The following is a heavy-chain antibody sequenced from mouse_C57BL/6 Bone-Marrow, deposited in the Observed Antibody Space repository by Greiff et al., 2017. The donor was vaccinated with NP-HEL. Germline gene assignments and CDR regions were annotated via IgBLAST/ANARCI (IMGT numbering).Heavy chain of an antibody. D-gene: IGHD2-5*01. CDR2: ISSGGDYT. CDR1: GFTFSSYA. Sequence: EVKLMESGEGLVKPGGSLKLSCAASGFTFSSYAMSWVRQTPEKRLEWVAYISSGGDYTYYAATLKGRFTISRDNARNTLYLQMSSLKSEDTAMYYCTRDSFYSNYFDYWGQGTTLTVSA. V-gene: IGHV5-9-1*02. CDR3: TRDSFYSNYFDY. J-gene: IGHJ2*01.